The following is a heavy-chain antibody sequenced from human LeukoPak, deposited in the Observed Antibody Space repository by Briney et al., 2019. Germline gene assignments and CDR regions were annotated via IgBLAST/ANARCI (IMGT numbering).Heavy chain of an antibody. Sequence: SQTLSLTCTVSGGSISSGSYYWSWIRQPAGKGLEWIGRIYTSGSTNYNPSLKSRVTISVDTSKNQFSLKLSSVTAADTAVYYCARDRYYDSSGYAFDVWGQGTMVTVSS. D-gene: IGHD3-22*01. J-gene: IGHJ3*01. CDR2: IYTSGST. V-gene: IGHV4-61*02. CDR3: ARDRYYDSSGYAFDV. CDR1: GGSISSGSYY.